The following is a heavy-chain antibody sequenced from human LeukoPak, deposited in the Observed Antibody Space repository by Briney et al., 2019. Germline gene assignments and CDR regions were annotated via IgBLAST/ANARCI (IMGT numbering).Heavy chain of an antibody. D-gene: IGHD6-19*01. V-gene: IGHV3-33*01. Sequence: GRSLRLSCAASGFTFSSYGMHWVRQAPGKGLEWVAVIWYDGSNKYYADSVKGRFTISRDNSKNTLYLQMNSLRAEDTAVYYCARDRYSSGWRSIYYFDYWGQGTLVTVSS. J-gene: IGHJ4*02. CDR1: GFTFSSYG. CDR3: ARDRYSSGWRSIYYFDY. CDR2: IWYDGSNK.